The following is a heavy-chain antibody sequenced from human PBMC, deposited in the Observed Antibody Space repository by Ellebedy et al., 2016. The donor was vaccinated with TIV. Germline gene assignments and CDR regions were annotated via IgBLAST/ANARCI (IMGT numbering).Heavy chain of an antibody. J-gene: IGHJ2*01. V-gene: IGHV4-34*01. Sequence: SETLSLTCAVYGESLSGYYWSWIRQPPGKGLEWIGTVYYSGNTYYNPSLKSRVTISVDTPMNRFSLELNSVTAADTAVYYCARNVLIFTFDKWYSDLWGRGTLVTVSS. CDR3: ARNVLIFTFDKWYSDL. CDR1: GESLSGYY. D-gene: IGHD3/OR15-3a*01. CDR2: VYYSGNT.